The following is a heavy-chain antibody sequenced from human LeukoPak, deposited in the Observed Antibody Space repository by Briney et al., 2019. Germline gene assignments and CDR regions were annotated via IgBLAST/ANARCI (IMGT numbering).Heavy chain of an antibody. V-gene: IGHV3-21*01. CDR1: GFTFSSYS. CDR2: ISSSSSYI. J-gene: IGHJ3*02. Sequence: GGSLRLSCAASGFTFSSYSMNWVRQAPGKGLEWVSSISSSSSYIYYADSVKGRFTISRDNAKNSLYLQMNSLRAEDTAVYYCARDRSYYDFWSGYYDAFDIWGQGTKVTVSS. D-gene: IGHD3-3*01. CDR3: ARDRSYYDFWSGYYDAFDI.